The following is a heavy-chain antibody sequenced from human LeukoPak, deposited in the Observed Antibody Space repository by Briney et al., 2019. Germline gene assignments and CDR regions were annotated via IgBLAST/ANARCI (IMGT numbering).Heavy chain of an antibody. CDR2: ITGSFRSP. Sequence: PGGTLRLSCAASGFTFSTYAMSWVPQAPGKGLEWVSTITGSFRSPYYADSVRGRFTISRDNSKNTLYLQMNSLTAEDTAVYYCAKDTPLTAYSPGWSGNSFDSWGQGTLVTVSS. D-gene: IGHD6-19*01. V-gene: IGHV3-23*01. J-gene: IGHJ4*02. CDR3: AKDTPLTAYSPGWSGNSFDS. CDR1: GFTFSTYA.